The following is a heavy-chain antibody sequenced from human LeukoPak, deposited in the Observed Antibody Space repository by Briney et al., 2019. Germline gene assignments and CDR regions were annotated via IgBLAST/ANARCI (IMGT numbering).Heavy chain of an antibody. J-gene: IGHJ4*02. Sequence: KPGGSLRLSCAASGFTFNTFNMNWVRQAPGKGLEWVSSITSGGDYIYYADSVKGRFTTSRDNAKNSLSLQLNSLRVEDTAVYYCAGDRGRAGSRDYWGQGTLVTVSS. CDR3: AGDRGRAGSRDY. CDR2: ITSGGDYI. D-gene: IGHD1-26*01. CDR1: GFTFNTFN. V-gene: IGHV3-21*01.